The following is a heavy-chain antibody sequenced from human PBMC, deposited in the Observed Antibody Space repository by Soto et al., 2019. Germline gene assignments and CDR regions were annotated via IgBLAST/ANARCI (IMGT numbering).Heavy chain of an antibody. D-gene: IGHD4-17*01. Sequence: PSETLSLTCAVYGGSFNDYYWTWIRQPPGKGLEWIGEINHSGSTNYNPSLKSRVTISVDTSKNQFSLKLSSVTAADTAVYYCARRAANTVIKRGYAYWGQGTLVTVSS. CDR2: INHSGST. J-gene: IGHJ4*02. CDR3: ARRAANTVIKRGYAY. CDR1: GGSFNDYY. V-gene: IGHV4-34*01.